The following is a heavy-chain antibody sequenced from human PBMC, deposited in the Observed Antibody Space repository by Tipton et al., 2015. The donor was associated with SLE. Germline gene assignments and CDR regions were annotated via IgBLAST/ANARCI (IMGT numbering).Heavy chain of an antibody. Sequence: GSLRLSCAASGFTFSNYYMSWTRQAPGKGLEWVSAVSGSGGSTYYVDSVKGRFTISRDNSKNTVYLQMNSLRAEDTAVYYCGKGRGGSAVGRYFDSWGQGTLVTDSS. CDR1: GFTFSNYY. J-gene: IGHJ4*02. V-gene: IGHV3-23*01. CDR3: GKGRGGSAVGRYFDS. CDR2: VSGSGGST. D-gene: IGHD6-13*01.